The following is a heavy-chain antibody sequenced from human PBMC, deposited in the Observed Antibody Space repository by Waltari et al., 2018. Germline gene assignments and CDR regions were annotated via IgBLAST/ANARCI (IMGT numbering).Heavy chain of an antibody. CDR1: GGPISDFY. Sequence: QVQLQESGPGLVRPSETLSLTCTVSGGPISDFYWTWIRQPAGKGLEWIGRIYGRGSTNYQPSLKGRVSMSVDTSKNQFSLMLTSVTAADTAVYFCARDYDQDWFDPWGQGTLV. J-gene: IGHJ5*02. CDR3: ARDYDQDWFDP. D-gene: IGHD3-16*01. V-gene: IGHV4-4*07. CDR2: IYGRGST.